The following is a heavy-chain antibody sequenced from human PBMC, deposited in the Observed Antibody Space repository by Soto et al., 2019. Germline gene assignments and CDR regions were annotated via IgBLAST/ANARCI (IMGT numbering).Heavy chain of an antibody. J-gene: IGHJ5*02. V-gene: IGHV1-46*01. CDR3: ARDNSQKYGTPAASSWFHP. Sequence: DSVKVSCKASGFSFSDYFMHWVRQAPGQGLEWMGIINPSGDSRNYAQKFQGRVTITRDTSTSTVYMDLSSLRYEDTAVYYCARDNSQKYGTPAASSWFHPWGEGPPVNV. CDR2: INPSGDSR. CDR1: GFSFSDYF. D-gene: IGHD2-15*01.